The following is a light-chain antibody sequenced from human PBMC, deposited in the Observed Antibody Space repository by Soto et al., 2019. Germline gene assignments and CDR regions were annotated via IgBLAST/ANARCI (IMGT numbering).Light chain of an antibody. CDR3: QSYDRSLSGSRV. CDR1: SSNIGAGYD. CDR2: DNS. Sequence: QSVLTQPPSVSGAPGQRVTISCTGSSSNIGAGYDVHWYQQLPGTAPKLLIYDNSQRPSGVPDRFSGSKSGTSASLAITGLQAEDEADYYCQSYDRSLSGSRVFGTGTKVTVL. J-gene: IGLJ1*01. V-gene: IGLV1-40*01.